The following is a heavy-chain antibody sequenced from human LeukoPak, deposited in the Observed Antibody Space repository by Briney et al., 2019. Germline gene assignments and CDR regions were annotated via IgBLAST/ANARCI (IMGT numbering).Heavy chain of an antibody. J-gene: IGHJ4*02. Sequence: PSETLSLTCAVSGASVSSSAYFWSWIRQPPGKGLEWIGFIYYTGNTNYNPSLESRVTISVDTSKNQFSLKLRSVTAADTAVYYCARDLNYDSSAYTIDYWGQGTLVTVSS. CDR2: IYYTGNT. V-gene: IGHV4-61*08. CDR3: ARDLNYDSSAYTIDY. D-gene: IGHD3-22*01. CDR1: GASVSSSAYF.